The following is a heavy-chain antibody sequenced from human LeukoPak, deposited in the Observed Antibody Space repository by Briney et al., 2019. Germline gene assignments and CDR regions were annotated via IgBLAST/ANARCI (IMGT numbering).Heavy chain of an antibody. V-gene: IGHV3-53*01. Sequence: GGSLRLSCAASGFTFSSYSMNWVRQAPGKGLEWVSVIYSGGSTYYADSVKGRFTISRDNSKNTLYLQMNSLRAEDTAVYYCAREYGDYNLNIWGQGTLVTVSS. CDR1: GFTFSSYS. CDR2: IYSGGST. J-gene: IGHJ4*02. D-gene: IGHD4-17*01. CDR3: AREYGDYNLNI.